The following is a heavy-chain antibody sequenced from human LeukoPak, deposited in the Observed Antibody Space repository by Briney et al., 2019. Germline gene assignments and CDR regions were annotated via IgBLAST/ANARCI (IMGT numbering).Heavy chain of an antibody. CDR3: ARHYGP. Sequence: SETLSLTRTVSGDSISSGGYYWSWIRQHPGKGLEWIGYIYYSGSTSYDPSLGSRITISVDTSINQFSLKLNSVTAADTAVYYCARHYGPWGQGTLVTVSS. V-gene: IGHV4-31*03. J-gene: IGHJ5*02. D-gene: IGHD3-16*01. CDR2: IYYSGST. CDR1: GDSISSGGYY.